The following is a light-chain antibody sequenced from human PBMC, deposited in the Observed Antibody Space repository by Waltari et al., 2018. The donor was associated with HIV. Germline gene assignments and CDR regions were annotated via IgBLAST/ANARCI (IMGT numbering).Light chain of an antibody. J-gene: IGKJ1*01. CDR3: QQYNDWPRT. CDR1: QGIVRY. Sequence: DIQLTQSPSFLSASVGDRVTITCRASQGIVRYLAWYQRKPGKAPELLVHGTSTLQTGVPSRFSGSGNGTEFTLTISSLQPEDFATYYCQQYNDWPRTFGQGTKVEIK. V-gene: IGKV1-9*01. CDR2: GTS.